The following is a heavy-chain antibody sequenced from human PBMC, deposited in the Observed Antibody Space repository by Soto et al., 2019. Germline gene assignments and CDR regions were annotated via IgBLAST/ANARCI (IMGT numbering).Heavy chain of an antibody. J-gene: IGHJ4*02. D-gene: IGHD2-21*02. CDR1: GYTFTSYA. CDR2: INAGNGNT. Sequence: GASVKVSCKAPGYTFTSYARHWVRQAPGQRLEWMGWINAGNGNTKYSQKFQGRVTITRDTSASTAYMELSSLRSEDTAVYYCARSIVVVTALDYWGQGTLVTVS. CDR3: ARSIVVVTALDY. V-gene: IGHV1-3*01.